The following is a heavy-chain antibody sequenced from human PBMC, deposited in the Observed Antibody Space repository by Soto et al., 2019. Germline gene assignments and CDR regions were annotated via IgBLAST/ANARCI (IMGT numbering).Heavy chain of an antibody. D-gene: IGHD6-13*01. V-gene: IGHV3-21*01. J-gene: IGHJ5*02. CDR1: GFTFGSFT. CDR3: TRDASRDSSARGWFYP. Sequence: KPGGSLRLSCAASGFTFGSFTMNWVRQAPGKGLEGVSTISSNSAYIYYTDALRGRLTISRDNSKNSLHLQRNRLRAEDTSVYYCTRDASRDSSARGWFYPRGPGTLVPVSS. CDR2: ISSNSAYI.